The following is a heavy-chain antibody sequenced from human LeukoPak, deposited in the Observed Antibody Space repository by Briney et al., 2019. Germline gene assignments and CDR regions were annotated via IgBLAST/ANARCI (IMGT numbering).Heavy chain of an antibody. CDR3: ARVSYYDRSGYYSPFDS. V-gene: IGHV3-74*01. CDR1: GFTFSSYW. Sequence: GGSLRLSCAASGFTFSSYWMHWVRQAPGKGLVWVSRINSDGSTTNYADSAKGRFTFSRDNAKNTLYLQMNILRDEDTAVYYCARVSYYDRSGYYSPFDSWGQGTLVTVSS. CDR2: INSDGSTT. D-gene: IGHD3-22*01. J-gene: IGHJ4*02.